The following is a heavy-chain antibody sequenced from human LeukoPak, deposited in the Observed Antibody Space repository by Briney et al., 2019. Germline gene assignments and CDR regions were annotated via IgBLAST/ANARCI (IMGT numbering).Heavy chain of an antibody. J-gene: IGHJ4*02. CDR3: AKGRGTTVTAAANY. CDR1: GFTFSTYA. Sequence: PGGSLRVSCAASGFTFSTYAMSWVRQAPGKGLEWVSTISGSGGSTYYADSVKGRFTISRDNSKNTLYLQMNSLRAEDTAIYYCAKGRGTTVTAAANYWGQGTLVTVSS. D-gene: IGHD4-17*01. CDR2: ISGSGGST. V-gene: IGHV3-23*01.